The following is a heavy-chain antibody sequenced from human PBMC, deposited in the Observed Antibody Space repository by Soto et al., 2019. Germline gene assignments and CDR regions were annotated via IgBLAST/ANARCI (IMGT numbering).Heavy chain of an antibody. CDR1: GGSISSRYYY. CDR3: ARDTHGDYGTRYYYGMDV. J-gene: IGHJ6*02. V-gene: IGHV4-30-4*01. D-gene: IGHD4-17*01. Sequence: QVQLQESGPGLVKPSQTLSLTCSVSGGSISSRYYYWSWIRQPPGKGLEWIGYIYYSGSTYYNPTLKSRLTISLDTSQNQFSLKLSSVTAADTAVYYCARDTHGDYGTRYYYGMDVWGQGTTVTVSS. CDR2: IYYSGST.